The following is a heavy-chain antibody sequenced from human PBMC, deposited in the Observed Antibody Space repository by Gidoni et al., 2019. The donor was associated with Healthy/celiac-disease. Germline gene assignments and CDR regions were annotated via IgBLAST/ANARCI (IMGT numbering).Heavy chain of an antibody. Sequence: EVQLVESGGGLVQPGGSLRLSCAASGFTFSSSAMHWVRQAPGKGLEYVSAISSNGGSTYYANSVKGRFTISRDNSKNTLYLQMGSLRAEDMAVYYCARDVVGRMIAVAGLLDYWGQGTLVTVSS. CDR3: ARDVVGRMIAVAGLLDY. CDR2: ISSNGGST. D-gene: IGHD6-19*01. J-gene: IGHJ4*02. V-gene: IGHV3-64*01. CDR1: GFTFSSSA.